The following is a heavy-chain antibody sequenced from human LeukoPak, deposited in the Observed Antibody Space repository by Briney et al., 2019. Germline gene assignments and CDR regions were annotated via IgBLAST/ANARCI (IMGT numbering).Heavy chain of an antibody. CDR1: GFTFSSYW. Sequence: GGSLRLSCAASGFTFSSYWMSWVRQAPGKGLEWVANIKQDGSEKNYLDPVKGRFTISRDNAKNSLYLQMNSLRAEDTALYYCAGQGVPDYWGQGTLVTVSP. CDR2: IKQDGSEK. J-gene: IGHJ4*02. V-gene: IGHV3-7*01. CDR3: AGQGVPDY. D-gene: IGHD3-10*01.